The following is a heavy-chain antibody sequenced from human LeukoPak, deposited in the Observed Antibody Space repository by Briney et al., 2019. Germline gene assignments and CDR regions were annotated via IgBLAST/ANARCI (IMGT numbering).Heavy chain of an antibody. CDR1: GGSFSGYY. CDR3: ARGPENIVVVPAAPGNYYMDV. V-gene: IGHV4-34*01. J-gene: IGHJ6*03. Sequence: SETLSLTCAVYGGSFSGYYWSWIRQPPGKGLEWIGEINHSGSTNYNPPLKSRVTISVDTSKNQFSLKLSSVTAADTAVYYCARGPENIVVVPAAPGNYYMDVWAKGTTVTVSS. CDR2: INHSGST. D-gene: IGHD2-2*01.